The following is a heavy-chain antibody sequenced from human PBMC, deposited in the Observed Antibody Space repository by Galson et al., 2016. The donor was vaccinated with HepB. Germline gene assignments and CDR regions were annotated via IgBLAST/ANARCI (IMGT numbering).Heavy chain of an antibody. CDR3: ARLVGPTSCYFDY. CDR1: GDSISSTNYY. J-gene: IGHJ4*02. Sequence: SETLSLTCTVSGDSISSTNYYWGWIRQPPGKGLEWIGIIFYSGSTYYNPSLKSRVTISVDTSKNQFSLKLSSVTAADTAVYYCARLVGPTSCYFDYWGQGTLVTVSS. CDR2: IFYSGST. V-gene: IGHV4-39*07. D-gene: IGHD1-26*01.